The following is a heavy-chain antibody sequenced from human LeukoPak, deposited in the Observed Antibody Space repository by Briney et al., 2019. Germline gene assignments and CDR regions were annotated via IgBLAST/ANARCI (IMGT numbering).Heavy chain of an antibody. J-gene: IGHJ6*03. Sequence: GAPVKVSCKASGYTFRTYDISWVRQAPGQGLEWMGWISPYNGNTNYAQKLQGRVTLTTDTSTSTAYMELRSLRSDDTAVYYCAREGTPIWYYYMDVWGKGTTVTVSS. CDR3: AREGTPIWYYYMDV. CDR2: ISPYNGNT. CDR1: GYTFRTYD. V-gene: IGHV1-18*01. D-gene: IGHD3-10*01.